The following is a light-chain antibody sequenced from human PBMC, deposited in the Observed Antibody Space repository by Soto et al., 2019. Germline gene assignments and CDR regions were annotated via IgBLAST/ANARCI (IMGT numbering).Light chain of an antibody. Sequence: DFQMTQSPSTLSASVGDTVTITCRASKNIRSRLAWFQQKPGKAPNLLIYDASSLESGVPQRFSGSGSGTEFTLTISSLQTDDFSTYYCQQYHSYWTFGQGTKVDIK. J-gene: IGKJ1*01. CDR3: QQYHSYWT. V-gene: IGKV1-5*01. CDR2: DAS. CDR1: KNIRSR.